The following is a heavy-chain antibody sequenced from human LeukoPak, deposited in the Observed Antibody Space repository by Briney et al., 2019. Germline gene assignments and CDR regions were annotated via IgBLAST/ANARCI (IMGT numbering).Heavy chain of an antibody. Sequence: SETLSLTCTVSGDSISSYYWSWIRQPPGKGLEWIGYIGSTNYNPSLKSRVTISVDTSKNQFSLKLSSVTAADTAVYYCARLTALAGHRGAFDIWGPGTMVTVSS. J-gene: IGHJ3*02. V-gene: IGHV4-59*08. D-gene: IGHD6-19*01. CDR1: GDSISSYY. CDR2: IGST. CDR3: ARLTALAGHRGAFDI.